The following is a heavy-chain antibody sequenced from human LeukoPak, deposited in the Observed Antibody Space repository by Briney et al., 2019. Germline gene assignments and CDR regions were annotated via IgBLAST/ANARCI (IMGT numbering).Heavy chain of an antibody. CDR1: GFTFGDYA. D-gene: IGHD3-3*01. J-gene: IGHJ4*02. CDR3: TRTPYDFSDY. V-gene: IGHV3-49*04. Sequence: PGGSLRLSCTASGFTFGDYAMSWVRQAPGKGLEWVGFIRSKAYGGTTEYAASVKGRFTISRDDSKSIAYLQMNSLKTEDTAVYYCTRTPYDFSDYWGQGTLVTVSS. CDR2: IRSKAYGGTT.